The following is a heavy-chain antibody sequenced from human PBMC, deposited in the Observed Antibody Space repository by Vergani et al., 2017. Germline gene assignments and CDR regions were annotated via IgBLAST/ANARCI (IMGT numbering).Heavy chain of an antibody. Sequence: EVQLVETGGGLIQPGGSLRLSCAASGFTVSSNYMSWVRQAPGKGLEWVSVIYSGGSTYYADSVKGRFTISRDNSKNTLYLQMNSLRAEDTAVYYCAKDPHPTKLFSGYFDYWGQGTLVTVSS. D-gene: IGHD3-10*01. V-gene: IGHV3-53*02. J-gene: IGHJ4*02. CDR1: GFTVSSNY. CDR3: AKDPHPTKLFSGYFDY. CDR2: IYSGGST.